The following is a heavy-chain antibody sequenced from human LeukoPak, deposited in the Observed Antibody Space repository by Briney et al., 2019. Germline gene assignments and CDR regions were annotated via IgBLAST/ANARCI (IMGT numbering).Heavy chain of an antibody. V-gene: IGHV4-4*02. CDR1: GGSISSSNW. CDR3: AGIVVLPAATKDYYYYGMDV. CDR2: IYYSGST. D-gene: IGHD2-2*01. Sequence: PSGTLSLTCAVSGGSISSSNWWSWVRQPPGKGLEWIGYIYYSGSTNYNPSLKSRVTISVDTSKNQFSLKLSSVTAADTAVYYCAGIVVLPAATKDYYYYGMDVWGQGTTVTVSS. J-gene: IGHJ6*02.